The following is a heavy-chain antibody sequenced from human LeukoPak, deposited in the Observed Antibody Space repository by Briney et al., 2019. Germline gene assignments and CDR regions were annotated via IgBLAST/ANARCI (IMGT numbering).Heavy chain of an antibody. CDR3: ASSIVGATPAYYFDY. CDR1: GGSISIYY. CDR2: IYTSGST. J-gene: IGHJ4*02. D-gene: IGHD1-26*01. V-gene: IGHV4-4*07. Sequence: SETLSLTCTVSGGSISIYYWSWIRQPAGKGLEWIGRIYTSGSTNYNPSLKSRVTMSVDTSKNQFSLKLSSVTAADTAVYYCASSIVGATPAYYFDYWGQGTLVTVSS.